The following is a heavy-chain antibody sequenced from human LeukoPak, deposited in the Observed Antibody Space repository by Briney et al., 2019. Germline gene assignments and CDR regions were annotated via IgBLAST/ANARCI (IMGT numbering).Heavy chain of an antibody. Sequence: PETLSLTCTVSGGSISSYYWSWIRQPPGKGLEWIGYIYYSGSTDYNPSLKSRVSISVDTSKNQFSLKLSSVTAADTAVYYCARVYKSSWYLNWFDPWGQGTLVTVSS. V-gene: IGHV4-59*08. CDR1: GGSISSYY. D-gene: IGHD6-13*01. CDR3: ARVYKSSWYLNWFDP. CDR2: IYYSGST. J-gene: IGHJ5*02.